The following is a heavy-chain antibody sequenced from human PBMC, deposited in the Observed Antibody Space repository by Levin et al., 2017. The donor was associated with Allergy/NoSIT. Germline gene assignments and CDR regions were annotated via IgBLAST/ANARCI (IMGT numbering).Heavy chain of an antibody. V-gene: IGHV3-11*01. J-gene: IGHJ6*02. Sequence: GESLKISCAASGFTFSDYYMSWIRQAPGKGLEWVSYISSSGSTIYYADSVKGRFTISRDNAKNSLYLQMNSLRAEDTAVYYCARGPGREGWVSYYYGMDVWGQGTTVTVSS. D-gene: IGHD5/OR15-5a*01. CDR1: GFTFSDYY. CDR2: ISSSGSTI. CDR3: ARGPGREGWVSYYYGMDV.